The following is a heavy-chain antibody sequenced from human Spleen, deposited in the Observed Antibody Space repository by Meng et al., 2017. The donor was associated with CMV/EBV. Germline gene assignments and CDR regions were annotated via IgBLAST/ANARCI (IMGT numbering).Heavy chain of an antibody. CDR2: IHYSGTT. V-gene: IGHV4-39*07. CDR3: ARDWTQSGINWFDP. CDR1: GDSMSSSTYY. D-gene: IGHD1-26*01. Sequence: QWQLQESGPGLVKPSETLSLTCTVSGDSMSSSTYYWSWIRQPPGKGLEWIGGIHYSGTTYYSPSLRSRVTISVDTSKNQFSLKLSSVTAADTAVYYCARDWTQSGINWFDPWGQGTLVTVSS. J-gene: IGHJ5*02.